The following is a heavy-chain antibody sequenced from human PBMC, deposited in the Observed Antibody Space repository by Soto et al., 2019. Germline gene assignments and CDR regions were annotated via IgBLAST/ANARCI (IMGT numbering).Heavy chain of an antibody. CDR3: ASHIQTTGFDY. Sequence: GGSLRLSCAASGFTFSSYAMHWVRQAPGKGLEYVSAISSNGGSTYYANSVKGRFTISRDNSKNTLYLQMGSLRAVDMAVYYCASHIQTTGFDYWGQGTLVTVSS. J-gene: IGHJ4*02. CDR2: ISSNGGST. V-gene: IGHV3-64*01. D-gene: IGHD2-21*01. CDR1: GFTFSSYA.